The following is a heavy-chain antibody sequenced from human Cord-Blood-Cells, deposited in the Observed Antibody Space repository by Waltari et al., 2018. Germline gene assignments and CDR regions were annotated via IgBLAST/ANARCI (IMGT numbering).Heavy chain of an antibody. CDR1: GGSISSSSYY. V-gene: IGHV4-39*01. Sequence: QLQLQESGPGLVKPSETLSLTCTVSGGSISSSSYYWGWIRQPPGKGLEWIGSIYYSGSTYYTPSLKRRVTISVDTSKNHVSLKLSSVTAADTAVYYCARHRAGLWPTWGQGTLVTVSS. CDR2: IYYSGST. D-gene: IGHD5-18*01. CDR3: ARHRAGLWPT. J-gene: IGHJ4*02.